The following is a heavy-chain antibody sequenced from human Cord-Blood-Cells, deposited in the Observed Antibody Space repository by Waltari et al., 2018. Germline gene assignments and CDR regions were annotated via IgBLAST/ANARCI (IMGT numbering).Heavy chain of an antibody. Sequence: QLQLQESGPGLVKPSETLSLTCTVSGGSISSSSYYWGWIRQPPGKGLEWIGSIYYSGSTYYHPSLKSRVTISVDTSKNQFSLKLSSVTAADTAVYYCASRANWGFEDYWGQGTLVTVSS. J-gene: IGHJ4*02. D-gene: IGHD7-27*01. CDR2: IYYSGST. V-gene: IGHV4-39*01. CDR1: GGSISSSSYY. CDR3: ASRANWGFEDY.